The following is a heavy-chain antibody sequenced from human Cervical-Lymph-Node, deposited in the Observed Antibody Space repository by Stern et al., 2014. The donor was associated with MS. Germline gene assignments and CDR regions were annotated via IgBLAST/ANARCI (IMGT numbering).Heavy chain of an antibody. CDR2: IWYDGSNK. Sequence: MQLVESGGGVVQPGRSLRLSCAASGFTFSSYGMHWVRQAPGQGLEWVAVIWYDGSNKYYADSVKGRFTISRDNSKNTLYLQMNSLRAEDTAVYYCARDAFYDSSGYGMGYYFDYWGQGTLVTVSS. V-gene: IGHV3-33*01. J-gene: IGHJ4*02. CDR3: ARDAFYDSSGYGMGYYFDY. CDR1: GFTFSSYG. D-gene: IGHD3-22*01.